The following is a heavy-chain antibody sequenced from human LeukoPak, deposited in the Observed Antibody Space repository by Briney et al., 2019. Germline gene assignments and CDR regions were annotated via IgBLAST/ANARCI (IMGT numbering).Heavy chain of an antibody. Sequence: PSETLSLTCAVYGGSFSGYYWSWIRQPPGKGLEWIGEINHSGSTNYNPSLKSRVTISVDTSKNQFSLKLSSVTAADTAVYYCASALSTTVVKGQFDYWGQGTLVTVSS. CDR1: GGSFSGYY. J-gene: IGHJ4*02. D-gene: IGHD4-23*01. CDR2: INHSGST. CDR3: ASALSTTVVKGQFDY. V-gene: IGHV4-34*01.